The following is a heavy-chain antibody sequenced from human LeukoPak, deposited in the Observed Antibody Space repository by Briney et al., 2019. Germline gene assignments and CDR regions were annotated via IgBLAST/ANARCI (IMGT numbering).Heavy chain of an antibody. CDR2: MNPNSGNT. CDR1: GYTFTSYD. Sequence: ASVKVSCKASGYTFTSYDINWVRQATGQGLEWMGWMNPNSGNTGYAQKFQGRVTITRNTSISTAYMELSSLRSEDTAVYYCARVDSQYYYMDVWGKGTTVTVSS. D-gene: IGHD2-15*01. CDR3: ARVDSQYYYMDV. V-gene: IGHV1-8*01. J-gene: IGHJ6*03.